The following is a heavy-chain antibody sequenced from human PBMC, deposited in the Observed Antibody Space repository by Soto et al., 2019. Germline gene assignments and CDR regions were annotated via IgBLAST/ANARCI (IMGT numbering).Heavy chain of an antibody. CDR3: AKEYGSTWIDH. D-gene: IGHD6-13*01. CDR1: GFTFSTYG. Sequence: QVQLVESGGGVFQPGRSLRLSCAASGFTFSTYGMHWVRQAPGKGLEWVAAMSYDGTKQYYVDSVKGRFTTSRDNSRNTLFLQVNSLRDEDTAVYYCAKEYGSTWIDHWGQGTLVTVSS. J-gene: IGHJ4*02. CDR2: MSYDGTKQ. V-gene: IGHV3-30*18.